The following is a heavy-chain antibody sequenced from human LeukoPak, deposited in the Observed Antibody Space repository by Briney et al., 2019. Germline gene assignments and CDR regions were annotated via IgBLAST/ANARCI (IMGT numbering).Heavy chain of an antibody. CDR2: ISAYNGNT. Sequence: ASVKVSCKASGYTFTSYGISWVRQAPGQGLEWMGWISAYNGNTNYAQKVQGRVTMATDTSTSTAYMELRSLRSDDTAVYYCARDLAYTYYDFWSGYYADINDYWGQGTLVTVSS. D-gene: IGHD3-3*01. J-gene: IGHJ4*02. CDR1: GYTFTSYG. CDR3: ARDLAYTYYDFWSGYYADINDY. V-gene: IGHV1-18*01.